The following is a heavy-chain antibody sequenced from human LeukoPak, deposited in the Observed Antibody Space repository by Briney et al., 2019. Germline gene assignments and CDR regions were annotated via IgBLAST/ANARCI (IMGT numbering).Heavy chain of an antibody. J-gene: IGHJ4*02. D-gene: IGHD5-18*01. CDR1: GGTFSSYA. Sequence: ASVKVSCKASGGTFSSYAISWVRQAPGKGLEWMGGFDPEDGETIYAQRFQGRVTMTEDTSTDTAYMELSSLRSEDTAVYYCATDLATAMVKDQSNKWGQGTLVTVSS. CDR3: ATDLATAMVKDQSNK. CDR2: FDPEDGET. V-gene: IGHV1-24*01.